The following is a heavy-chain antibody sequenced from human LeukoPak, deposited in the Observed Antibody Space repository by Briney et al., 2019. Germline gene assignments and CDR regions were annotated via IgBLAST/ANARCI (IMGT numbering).Heavy chain of an antibody. CDR3: ARDYSLGGYDY. CDR1: GYTFTSYG. D-gene: IGHD3-3*01. Sequence: ASVKVSCKASGYTFTSYGISWVRQAPGQRLEWMGWINTGNGNTKYSQKFQGRVTITRDTSASTAYMELSSLRSEDTAVYYCARDYSLGGYDYWGQGTLVTVSS. J-gene: IGHJ4*02. V-gene: IGHV1-3*04. CDR2: INTGNGNT.